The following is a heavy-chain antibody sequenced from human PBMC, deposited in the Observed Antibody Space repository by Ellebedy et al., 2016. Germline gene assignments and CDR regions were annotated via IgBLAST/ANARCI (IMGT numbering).Heavy chain of an antibody. D-gene: IGHD3-10*01. CDR2: IWYDGTNK. CDR1: GFTFFSYG. CDR3: ARDGLLWFGDLLFKRGDNYSYGMDV. J-gene: IGHJ6*02. Sequence: GGSLRLSCAASGFTFFSYGMHWVRQAPGKGLEWVAVIWYDGTNKYYADSVKGRFTISRDNSKNTLYLQMNSLRAEDTAIYYCARDGLLWFGDLLFKRGDNYSYGMDVWGPGTTVTVSS. V-gene: IGHV3-33*01.